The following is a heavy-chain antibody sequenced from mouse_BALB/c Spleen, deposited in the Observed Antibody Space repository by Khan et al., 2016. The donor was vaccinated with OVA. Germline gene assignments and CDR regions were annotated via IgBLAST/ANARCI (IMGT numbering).Heavy chain of an antibody. V-gene: IGHV1-7*01. D-gene: IGHD2-12*01. CDR1: GYTFSSYW. Sequence: QVQLKESGAEQAKPGASVKMSCKTSGYTFSSYWMHWVKQSPGQGLEWIGYINPTSGYTEYTEKFKDKSTLSADKSSSTAYLQLTSLTSDDCAGYYCARYRIDYGGQGTTVTVSA. J-gene: IGHJ2*01. CDR3: ARYRIDY. CDR2: INPTSGYT.